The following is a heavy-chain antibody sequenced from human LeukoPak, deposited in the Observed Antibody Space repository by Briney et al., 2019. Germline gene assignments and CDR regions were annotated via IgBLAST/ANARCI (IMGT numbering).Heavy chain of an antibody. V-gene: IGHV4-34*01. J-gene: IGHJ3*02. Sequence: SETLSLTCAVYRESFSGYSWSWIRQPPGKRLEYIGEINHSGSTNYNPSLKSRVTISVDTSKNQFSLKLSSVTAADTAVYYCARKGTTWYYRAFDIWGQGTLVTVSS. D-gene: IGHD6-13*01. CDR2: INHSGST. CDR3: ARKGTTWYYRAFDI. CDR1: RESFSGYS.